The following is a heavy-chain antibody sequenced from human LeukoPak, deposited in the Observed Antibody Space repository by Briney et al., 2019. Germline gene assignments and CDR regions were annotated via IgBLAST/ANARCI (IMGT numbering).Heavy chain of an antibody. D-gene: IGHD3-10*01. CDR2: INPNSGGT. CDR1: GYTFTGYY. Sequence: ASVTVSCKASGYTFTGYYMHWVRQAPGQGLEGMGWINPNSGGTNYAQKFQGRVTMTKDTSISTAYMELSRLRSDDTAVYYCARVPLYNSGSYYWFDPWGQGTLVTVSS. J-gene: IGHJ5*02. CDR3: ARVPLYNSGSYYWFDP. V-gene: IGHV1-2*02.